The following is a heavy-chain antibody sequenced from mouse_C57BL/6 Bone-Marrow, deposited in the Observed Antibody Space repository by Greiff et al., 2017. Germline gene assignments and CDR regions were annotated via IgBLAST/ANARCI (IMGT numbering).Heavy chain of an antibody. CDR1: GYTFTSDG. CDR3: TRVGRGPCYLYF. CDR2: IYPSSGNT. Sequence: QVQLQQPGAELVRPGASVKMSCKASGYTFTSDGISWVKQSTGQGLEWIGEIYPSSGNTDYNEKFKGKATLTADTSSNTAYMQLSSLTSEDSAVYCCTRVGRGPCYLYFWGQGTTLTVSS. V-gene: IGHV1-55*01. J-gene: IGHJ2*01.